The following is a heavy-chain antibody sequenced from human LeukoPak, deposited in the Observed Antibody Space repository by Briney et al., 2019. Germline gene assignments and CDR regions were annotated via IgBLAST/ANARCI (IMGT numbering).Heavy chain of an antibody. J-gene: IGHJ4*02. D-gene: IGHD6-19*01. V-gene: IGHV1-46*01. CDR1: GYTFTSYY. CDR2: INPSGGST. CDR3: ARVGHIRQWLVPHADY. Sequence: ASVKVSCKASGYTFTSYYMHWVRQAPGHGLEWMGIINPSGGSTSYAQKFQGRVTMTRDTSTSTVYMELSSLRSEDTAVYYCARVGHIRQWLVPHADYWSQGTLVTVSS.